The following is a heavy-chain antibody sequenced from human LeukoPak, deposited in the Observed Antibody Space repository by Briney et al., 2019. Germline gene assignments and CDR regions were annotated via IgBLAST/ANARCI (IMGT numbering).Heavy chain of an antibody. CDR3: ASWGTGFDY. Sequence: SETLSLTCTVSGGSISSYYWSWIRQPPGKGLEWIGYIYTSGSTNYNPSLKSRVTISVDTSKNQFSLKLSSVTAADTAMYYCASWGTGFDYWGQGTLVTVSS. D-gene: IGHD7-27*01. CDR1: GGSISSYY. J-gene: IGHJ4*02. CDR2: IYTSGST. V-gene: IGHV4-4*09.